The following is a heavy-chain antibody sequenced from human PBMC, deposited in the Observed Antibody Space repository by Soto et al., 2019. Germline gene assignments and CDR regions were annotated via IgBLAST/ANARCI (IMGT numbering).Heavy chain of an antibody. Sequence: GESLKISCKGSGYSFTIYWIGWVRQMPGKGLEWMGIIYPGDSDTRYSPSFQGQVTISADKSISTAYLQWSSLKASDTTMYYCARRGYSGYDWIDPWGQGTLVTVSS. V-gene: IGHV5-51*01. CDR2: IYPGDSDT. J-gene: IGHJ5*02. CDR3: ARRGYSGYDWIDP. D-gene: IGHD5-12*01. CDR1: GYSFTIYW.